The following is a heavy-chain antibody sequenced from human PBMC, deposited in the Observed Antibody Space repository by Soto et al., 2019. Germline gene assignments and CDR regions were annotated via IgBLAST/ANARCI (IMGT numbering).Heavy chain of an antibody. CDR1: GFTFSSYA. CDR2: ISYDGSNK. D-gene: IGHD1-26*01. CDR3: ARDHGEPWGLYYYYGMDV. Sequence: GGSLRLSCAASGFTFSSYAMHWVRQAPGKGLEWVAVISYDGSNKYYADSVKGRFTISRDNSKNTLYLQMNSLRAEDTAVYYCARDHGEPWGLYYYYGMDVWGQGTTVTVSS. V-gene: IGHV3-30-3*01. J-gene: IGHJ6*02.